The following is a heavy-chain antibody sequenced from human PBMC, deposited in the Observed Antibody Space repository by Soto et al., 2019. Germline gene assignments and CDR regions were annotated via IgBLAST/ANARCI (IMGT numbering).Heavy chain of an antibody. CDR2: IRSKTYGATT. V-gene: IGHV3-49*03. CDR1: GFTFGDYA. CDR3: SRDALVPAVTGPNYYYYGLDV. J-gene: IGHJ6*02. D-gene: IGHD2-2*01. Sequence: GGSLRLSCTASGFTFGDYAVSWFRQAPGKGLEWVTFIRSKTYGATTDYAASVRGRFTISRDDSKSIAYLQMNSLKTEDTAVYYCSRDALVPAVTGPNYYYYGLDVWGQGTTVTVSS.